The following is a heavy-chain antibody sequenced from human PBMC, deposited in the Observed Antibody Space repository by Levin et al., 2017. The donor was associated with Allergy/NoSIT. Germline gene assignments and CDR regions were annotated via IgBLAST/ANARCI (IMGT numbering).Heavy chain of an antibody. CDR2: IKQDGSEK. V-gene: IGHV3-7*01. D-gene: IGHD2-15*01. J-gene: IGHJ6*02. CDR3: ARNIYCSGGSCYADYYYYYGMDV. CDR1: GFTFSSYW. Sequence: GGSLRLSCAASGFTFSSYWMSWVRQAPGKGLEWVANIKQDGSEKYYVDSVKGRFTISRDNAKNSLYLQMNSLRAEDTAVYYCARNIYCSGGSCYADYYYYYGMDVWGQGTTVTVSS.